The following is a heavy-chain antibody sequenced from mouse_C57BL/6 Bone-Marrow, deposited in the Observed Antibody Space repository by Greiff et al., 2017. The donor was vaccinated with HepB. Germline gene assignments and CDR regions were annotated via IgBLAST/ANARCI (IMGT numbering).Heavy chain of an antibody. J-gene: IGHJ4*01. Sequence: EVQRVESGGGLVQSGRSLRLSCATSGFTFSDFYMEWVRQAPGKGLEWIAASRNKANDYTTEYSASVKGRFIVSRDTSQSILYLQMNALRAEDTAIYYCARGQNMDYWGQGTSVTVSS. CDR3: ARGQNMDY. V-gene: IGHV7-1*01. CDR2: SRNKANDYTT. CDR1: GFTFSDFY.